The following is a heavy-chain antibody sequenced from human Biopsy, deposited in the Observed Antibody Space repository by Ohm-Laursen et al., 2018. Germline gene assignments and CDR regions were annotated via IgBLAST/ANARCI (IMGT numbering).Heavy chain of an antibody. V-gene: IGHV4-59*07. D-gene: IGHD2/OR15-2a*01. CDR3: ARATNSTDWPYYYFYGMDV. CDR1: GGSISSDY. Sequence: SDTLSLTYTVSGGSISSDYWSWVRQTPGKGLEWIGYIYYSGSTNYNPSLKSRVTISVDTSKNQFSLRLNSVTAADTAVYYCARATNSTDWPYYYFYGMDVWGQGTTVTVSS. J-gene: IGHJ6*02. CDR2: IYYSGST.